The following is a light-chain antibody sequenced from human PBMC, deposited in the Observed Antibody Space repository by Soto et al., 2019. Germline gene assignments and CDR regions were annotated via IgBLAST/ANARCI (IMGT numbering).Light chain of an antibody. CDR3: AAWDDSLNGVV. V-gene: IGLV1-44*01. CDR1: SSNIGSDS. CDR2: NNN. J-gene: IGLJ2*01. Sequence: QSVLTQAPSASGTPGQRVTISCSGSSSNIGSDSVNWYQQLPGTAPKLLIYNNNQRPSGVPDRFSGSKSGTSASLAISGLQSEDEADYYCAAWDDSLNGVVFGXXTXLTVL.